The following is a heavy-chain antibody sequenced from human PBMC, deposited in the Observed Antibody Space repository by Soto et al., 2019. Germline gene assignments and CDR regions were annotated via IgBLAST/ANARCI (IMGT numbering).Heavy chain of an antibody. CDR2: ISHDGGT. J-gene: IGHJ6*02. D-gene: IGHD3-10*01. CDR1: GGSFDDFY. CDR3: ARGQLVWYGDLTPYHRDMDV. V-gene: IGHV4-34*02. Sequence: QVQLQQWGAGLLRPSETLSLTCAFYGGSFDDFYWSWVRQSPGKGLEWVGEISHDGGTNYSPSLASRVSISVDTSKNHFSLHLRSVTAADTGLYYCARGQLVWYGDLTPYHRDMDVWGQGTTVTVSS.